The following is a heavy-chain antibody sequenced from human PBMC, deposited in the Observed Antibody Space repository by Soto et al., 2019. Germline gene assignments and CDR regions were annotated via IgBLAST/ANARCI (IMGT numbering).Heavy chain of an antibody. Sequence: PGGSLRLSCAASGFTVSSNYMSWVRQAPGKGLEWVSAIYSGGSTYYADSVKGRFTISRHNSKNTLYLQMNSLRAEDTAVYYCARVGMNYDILTGRYYYYYGMDVWGQGTTVTVCS. D-gene: IGHD3-9*01. CDR2: IYSGGST. CDR3: ARVGMNYDILTGRYYYYYGMDV. J-gene: IGHJ6*02. CDR1: GFTVSSNY. V-gene: IGHV3-53*04.